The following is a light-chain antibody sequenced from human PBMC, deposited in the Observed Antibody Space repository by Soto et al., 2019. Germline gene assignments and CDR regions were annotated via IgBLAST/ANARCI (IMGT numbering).Light chain of an antibody. CDR2: DAS. CDR1: QSVSSY. Sequence: EIVLTQSPGTLSLSPGERATLSCRASQSVSSYLAWYQQKPGQAPRLLIYDASNRATGIPARFSGSGSGTDFSLTISSLEPEDFAVYYCQQHSNWPRTFGKGTKVEIK. V-gene: IGKV3-11*01. CDR3: QQHSNWPRT. J-gene: IGKJ1*01.